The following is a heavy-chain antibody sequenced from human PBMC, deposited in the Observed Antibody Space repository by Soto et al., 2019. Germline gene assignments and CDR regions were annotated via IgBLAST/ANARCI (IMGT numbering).Heavy chain of an antibody. CDR1: GYSFTSYW. V-gene: IGHV5-51*01. CDR3: ARRHCSSTSCCFYFDY. D-gene: IGHD2-2*01. Sequence: GESLKISCKGSGYSFTSYWIGWVRQMPGKGLEWMGIIYPGDSDTRYSPSFQGQVTISADKSISTAYLQWSSLKASDTAMYYCARRHCSSTSCCFYFDYWGQGTLVTVSS. J-gene: IGHJ4*02. CDR2: IYPGDSDT.